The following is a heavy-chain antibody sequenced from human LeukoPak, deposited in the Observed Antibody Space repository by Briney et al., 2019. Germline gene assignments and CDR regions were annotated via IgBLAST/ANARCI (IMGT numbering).Heavy chain of an antibody. J-gene: IGHJ4*02. CDR2: ISGRGDDT. D-gene: IGHD3-10*01. CDR1: GFTFSSYA. CDR3: AKGDAYSSGSYFDY. Sequence: GGSLRLSCAASGFTFSSYAMNWVRRAPGKGLEWVSRISGRGDDTYYADSVKGRFTISRDNSKNMLYLQMNSLRADDTAVYYCAKGDAYSSGSYFDYWGQGALVTVSS. V-gene: IGHV3-23*01.